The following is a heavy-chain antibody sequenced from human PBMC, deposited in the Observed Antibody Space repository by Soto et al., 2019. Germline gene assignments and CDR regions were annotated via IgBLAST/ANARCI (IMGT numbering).Heavy chain of an antibody. Sequence: SLRLSCSASVFTFSDYYMSWGRQAPGKGLEWVSYISSSGSTIYYADSVKGRFTISRDNAKNSLYLQMNSLRVEDTAVYYCARATYYYDSSGYLLFPWQGWFDPWGQGTLVTVSS. CDR2: ISSSGSTI. J-gene: IGHJ5*02. V-gene: IGHV3-11*01. CDR3: ARATYYYDSSGYLLFPWQGWFDP. CDR1: VFTFSDYY. D-gene: IGHD3-22*01.